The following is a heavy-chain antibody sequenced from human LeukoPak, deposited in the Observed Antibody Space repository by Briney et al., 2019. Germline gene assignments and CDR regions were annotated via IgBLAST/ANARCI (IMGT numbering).Heavy chain of an antibody. V-gene: IGHV4-59*12. CDR1: GGSISSYY. CDR3: ARGTSRGYYGMDV. D-gene: IGHD1-7*01. CDR2: IYYSGST. Sequence: PSETLSLTCTVSGGSISSYYWSWIRQPPGKGLEWIGFIYYSGSTNYNPSLKSRVTISVDTSKNQFSLKLSSVTAADTAVYYCARGTSRGYYGMDVWGQGTTVTVSS. J-gene: IGHJ6*02.